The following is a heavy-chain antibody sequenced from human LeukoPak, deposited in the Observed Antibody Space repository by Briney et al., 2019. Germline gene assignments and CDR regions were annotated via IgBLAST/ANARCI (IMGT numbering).Heavy chain of an antibody. CDR1: GFSFSSYS. CDR2: ISGSSNRI. CDR3: ARAPPDYGGYTNDY. Sequence: GGSLRLSCVASGFSFSSYSMNWVRQAPGKGLKWVSYISGSSNRIFYADSVKGRLTISRDNAENSLYLQMNSLRAEDTAVYYCARAPPDYGGYTNDYWGQGTLVTVSS. D-gene: IGHD4-23*01. J-gene: IGHJ4*02. V-gene: IGHV3-48*01.